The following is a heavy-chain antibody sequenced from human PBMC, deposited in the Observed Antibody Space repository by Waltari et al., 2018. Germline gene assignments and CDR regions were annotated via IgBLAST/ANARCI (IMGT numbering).Heavy chain of an antibody. CDR3: ARAPRYCGGDCYFFDY. CDR2: ISYDGSNK. V-gene: IGHV3-30-3*01. Sequence: QVQLVESGGGVVQPGRSLSLSCAASGFPFSSYAMHWVRQAPGKGLEWVAVISYDGSNKYYADSVKGRFTISRDNSKNTLYLQMNSLRAEDTAVYYCARAPRYCGGDCYFFDYWGQGTLVTVSS. D-gene: IGHD2-21*01. CDR1: GFPFSSYA. J-gene: IGHJ4*02.